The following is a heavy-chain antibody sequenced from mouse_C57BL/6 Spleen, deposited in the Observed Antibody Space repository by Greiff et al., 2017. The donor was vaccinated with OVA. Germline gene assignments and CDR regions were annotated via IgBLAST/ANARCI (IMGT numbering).Heavy chain of an antibody. D-gene: IGHD2-1*01. Sequence: QVQLKQSGAELARPGASVKLSCKASGYTFTSYGISWVKQRTGQGLEWIGEIHPRSGNTYYNEKFKGKATLTADKSSSTAYMELRSLTSEDSAVYFCARSGGKNYYAMDYWGQGTSVTVSA. CDR2: IHPRSGNT. J-gene: IGHJ4*01. V-gene: IGHV1-81*01. CDR1: GYTFTSYG. CDR3: ARSGGKNYYAMDY.